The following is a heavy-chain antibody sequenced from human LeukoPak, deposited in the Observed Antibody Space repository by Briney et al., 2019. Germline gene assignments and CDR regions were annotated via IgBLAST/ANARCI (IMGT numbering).Heavy chain of an antibody. V-gene: IGHV3-23*01. J-gene: IGHJ3*02. CDR2: ISGSGGST. CDR1: GFTFSSYA. D-gene: IGHD2-15*01. CDR3: AKTFVVVVAAGDAFDI. Sequence: PGGSLRLSCAASGFTFSSYAMSWVRQAPGKGLEWVSAISGSGGSTYYADPVKGRFTISRDNSKNTLYLQMNSLRAEDTAVYYCAKTFVVVVAAGDAFDIWGQGTMVTVSS.